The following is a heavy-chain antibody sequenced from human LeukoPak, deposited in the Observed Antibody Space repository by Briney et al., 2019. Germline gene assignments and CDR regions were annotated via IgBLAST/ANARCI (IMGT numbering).Heavy chain of an antibody. V-gene: IGHV4-59*01. CDR2: IYYSGST. Sequence: PSETLSLTCTVSGGSISSYYWSWIRQPPGKGLEWIGYIYYSGSTNYNPSLKSRVTISVDTSKNQFSRKLSSVTAADTVVYYCARYIAAGGYFDYWGQGTLVTASS. CDR3: ARYIAAGGYFDY. D-gene: IGHD6-13*01. J-gene: IGHJ4*02. CDR1: GGSISSYY.